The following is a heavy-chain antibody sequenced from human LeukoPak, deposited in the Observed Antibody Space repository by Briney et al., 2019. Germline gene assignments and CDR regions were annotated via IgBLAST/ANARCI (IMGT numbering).Heavy chain of an antibody. V-gene: IGHV1-8*01. Sequence: ASVKVSCKASGYTFTSYDINWVRQATGQGLEWMGWMNPNSGNTGYAQKFQGRVTMTRNTSISTAYMELSSLRSEDTAVYYCARDREWLAGYYYYYMDVWGKGTTVTVSS. CDR2: MNPNSGNT. D-gene: IGHD3-3*01. CDR3: ARDREWLAGYYYYYMDV. CDR1: GYTFTSYD. J-gene: IGHJ6*03.